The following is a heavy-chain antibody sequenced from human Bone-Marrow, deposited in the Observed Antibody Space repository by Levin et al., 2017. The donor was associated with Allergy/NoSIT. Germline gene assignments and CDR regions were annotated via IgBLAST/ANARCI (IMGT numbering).Heavy chain of an antibody. J-gene: IGHJ1*01. Sequence: GGSLRLSCAASGFTFSSYWMSWVRQAPGKGLEWVANIKQDGSEKYYVDSVKGRFTISRDNAKNSLYLQMNSPRAEDTAVYYCARLEWVAVAGYFAEYFSTGARAPWSPSPQ. D-gene: IGHD6-19*01. V-gene: IGHV3-7*01. CDR2: IKQDGSEK. CDR3: ARLEWVAVAGYFAEYFST. CDR1: GFTFSSYW.